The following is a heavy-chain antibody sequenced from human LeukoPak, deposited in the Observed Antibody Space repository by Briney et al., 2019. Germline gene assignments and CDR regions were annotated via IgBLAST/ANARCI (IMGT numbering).Heavy chain of an antibody. Sequence: SVKVSCKVSGYTLTELSMHWVRQAPGKGLEWMGGIIPLFGTPNYAQRFQGRLTITADESTNTVYMELSSLRFDDTAVYYCASLPETYSSGLYTVDYWGQGTLLTVSS. CDR2: IIPLFGTP. D-gene: IGHD6-19*01. CDR1: GYTLTELS. J-gene: IGHJ4*02. V-gene: IGHV1-69*13. CDR3: ASLPETYSSGLYTVDY.